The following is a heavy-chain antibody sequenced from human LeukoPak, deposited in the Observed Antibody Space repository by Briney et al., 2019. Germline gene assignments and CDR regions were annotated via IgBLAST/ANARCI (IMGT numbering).Heavy chain of an antibody. CDR1: GGSISSYY. CDR3: AREYGSGTYYNFDY. CDR2: ISYSGST. Sequence: SETLSLTCTVSGGSISSYYWSWIRQPPGKGLEWIGYISYSGSTKYNPSLKSRVTISVDTSKNQFSLKLSSVGAADTAVYYCAREYGSGTYYNFDYWGQGTLVTVSS. D-gene: IGHD3-10*01. J-gene: IGHJ4*02. V-gene: IGHV4-59*01.